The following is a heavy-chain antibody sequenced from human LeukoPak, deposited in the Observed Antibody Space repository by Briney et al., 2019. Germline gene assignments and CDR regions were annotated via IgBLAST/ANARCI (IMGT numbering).Heavy chain of an antibody. CDR3: ARDRLGAESSDAFDI. CDR2: ISGSGGST. Sequence: GGSLRLSCAASGFTFSSYGMSWVRQAPGKGLEWVSGISGSGGSTYYADSVKGRFTISRDNSRNTLYLQMNSLRAEDTAVYYCARDRLGAESSDAFDIWGQGTMVTVSS. J-gene: IGHJ3*02. D-gene: IGHD1-26*01. CDR1: GFTFSSYG. V-gene: IGHV3-23*01.